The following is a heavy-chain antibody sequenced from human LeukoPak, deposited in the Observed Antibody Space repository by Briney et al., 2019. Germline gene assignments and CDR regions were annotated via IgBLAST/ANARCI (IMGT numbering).Heavy chain of an antibody. J-gene: IGHJ4*02. CDR1: GFTFSSYA. CDR3: AKDLARILDY. Sequence: PGGSLRLSCAASGFTFSSYAMSWVRQAPGKGLEWVSAISGSGGSTYYADSVKGRFTISRDNSKNTLYLQVNSLRAEGTAVYYCAKDLARILDYWGQGTLVTVSS. CDR2: ISGSGGST. V-gene: IGHV3-23*01. D-gene: IGHD2-15*01.